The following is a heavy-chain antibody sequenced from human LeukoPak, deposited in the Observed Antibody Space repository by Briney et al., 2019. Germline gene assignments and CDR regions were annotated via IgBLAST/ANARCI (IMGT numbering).Heavy chain of an antibody. J-gene: IGHJ4*02. CDR3: ARGPYQLPDH. D-gene: IGHD2-2*01. CDR2: INHSGST. Sequence: SETLSLTCAVYGGSFSGYYWSWIRQPPGKGLEWIGEINHSGSTNYNPSLKSRVTISVDTSKNQFSLKLSSVTAADTAVYYCARGPYQLPDHWGQGTLVTLSS. V-gene: IGHV4-34*01. CDR1: GGSFSGYY.